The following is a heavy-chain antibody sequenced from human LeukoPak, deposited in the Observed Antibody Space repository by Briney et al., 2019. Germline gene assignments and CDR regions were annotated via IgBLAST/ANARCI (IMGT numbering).Heavy chain of an antibody. J-gene: IGHJ1*01. CDR3: ARDWAPLTGYYSAEYSQH. CDR2: ISAYNGNT. CDR1: GYTFTSYG. V-gene: IGHV1-18*01. D-gene: IGHD3-9*01. Sequence: ASVKVSCKASGYTFTSYGISWVRQAPGQGLEWMGWISAYNGNTNYAQKLQGRVTMTTDTSTSTAYMELRSLRSDDTAVYYCARDWAPLTGYYSAEYSQHWGQGTLVTVSS.